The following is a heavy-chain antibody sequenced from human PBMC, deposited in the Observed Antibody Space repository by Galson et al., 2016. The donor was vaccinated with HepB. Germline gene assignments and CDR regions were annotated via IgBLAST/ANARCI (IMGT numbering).Heavy chain of an antibody. J-gene: IGHJ3*01. V-gene: IGHV3-7*01. CDR2: INPDGSQT. CDR1: GFTFSLSG. Sequence: SLRLSCAASGFTFSLSGMHWVRQAPGKGPEWVANINPDGSQTYYVDSVKGRFNISKDNAKNSLYLRMNSLRADDTAVYYCARDPMRFAFDLWGQGTMVTVSS. CDR3: ARDPMRFAFDL.